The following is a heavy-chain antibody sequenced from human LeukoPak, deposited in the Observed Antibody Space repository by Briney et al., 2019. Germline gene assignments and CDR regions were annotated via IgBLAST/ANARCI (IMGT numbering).Heavy chain of an antibody. J-gene: IGHJ4*02. D-gene: IGHD1-26*01. CDR1: GFIFDDYA. CDR2: ISWNVGAV. V-gene: IGHV3-9*01. CDR3: AQGLVRPVGATHFDF. Sequence: GGSLRLSCAASGFIFDDYAMHGGPQAPGKGPECGSGISWNVGAVGYADPVKGRCTISRDNAGNSLYLQLNRLRPEDTAYYYCAQGLVRPVGATHFDFWGQGTLVSVSS.